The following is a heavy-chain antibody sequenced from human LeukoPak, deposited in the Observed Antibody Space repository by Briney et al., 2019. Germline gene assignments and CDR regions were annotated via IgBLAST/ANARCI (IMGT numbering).Heavy chain of an antibody. CDR2: ISDTGRRT. CDR1: GFTFNAYA. Sequence: PGGSLRLSCAASGFTFNAYAMSWVRQAAGKGLEWVSGISDTGRRTFYADSVKGRFTISRDDSKKTVDLQMNTLRAEDTAIYFCARHDSFIPYWGQGTLVTVSS. J-gene: IGHJ4*02. CDR3: ARHDSFIPY. D-gene: IGHD3-16*02. V-gene: IGHV3-23*01.